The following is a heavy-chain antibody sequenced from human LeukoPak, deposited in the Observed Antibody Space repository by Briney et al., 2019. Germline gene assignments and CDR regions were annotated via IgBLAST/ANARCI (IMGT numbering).Heavy chain of an antibody. CDR2: ISGSGGST. CDR3: AKGGNYDILSSYYDFDY. Sequence: GGSLRLSCAASGFTFSSYGMSWVRQAPGKGLEWVSAISGSGGSTYYADSVKGRFTISRDNSENTLYLQMNSLRAEDTAVYYCAKGGNYDILSSYYDFDYWGQGTQVTVSS. V-gene: IGHV3-23*01. J-gene: IGHJ4*02. D-gene: IGHD3-9*01. CDR1: GFTFSSYG.